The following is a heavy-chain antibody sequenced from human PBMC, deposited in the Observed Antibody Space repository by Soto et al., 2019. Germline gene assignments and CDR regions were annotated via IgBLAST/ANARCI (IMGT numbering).Heavy chain of an antibody. Sequence: PGGSLRLSCAASGFTFSDFYMGWIRQAPGRGLEWLAYISTASSTIHYADSVKGRFSISRDNAKNSLFLQLTNLRVEDTAVYFCARERARVFDSWGQGTLVTVSS. CDR1: GFTFSDFY. CDR2: ISTASSTI. CDR3: ARERARVFDS. J-gene: IGHJ4*02. V-gene: IGHV3-11*01.